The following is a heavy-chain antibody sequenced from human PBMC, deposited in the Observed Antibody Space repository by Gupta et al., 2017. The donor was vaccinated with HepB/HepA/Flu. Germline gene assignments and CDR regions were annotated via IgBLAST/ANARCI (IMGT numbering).Heavy chain of an antibody. CDR3: AKGDFWTGSYEYFNP. CDR2: IRFDGSKQ. D-gene: IGHD3/OR15-3a*01. CDR1: GFTFSNFG. J-gene: IGHJ1*01. Sequence: SGFTFSNFGMFWVRQAPGKGLEWVSTIRFDGSKQYYADSVRGRFLVSRDNSKNTLYLQMNSLTIEDTAVYYCAKGDFWTGSYEYFNPWGQGTTVTGSS. V-gene: IGHV3-30*02.